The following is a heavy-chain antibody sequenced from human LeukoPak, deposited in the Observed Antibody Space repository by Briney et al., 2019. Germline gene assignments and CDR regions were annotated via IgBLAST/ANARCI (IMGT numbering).Heavy chain of an antibody. CDR2: ISSSGNSI. CDR3: AELGITMIGGV. V-gene: IGHV3-11*04. J-gene: IGHJ6*04. Sequence: GGSLRLSCAASGFTFSDYYMSWIRQAPGKGLEWVSYISSSGNSISYADSVKGRFTISRDNAKNSLYLQMNSLRAEDTADYYCAELGITMIGGVWGKGTTVTISS. D-gene: IGHD3-10*02. CDR1: GFTFSDYY.